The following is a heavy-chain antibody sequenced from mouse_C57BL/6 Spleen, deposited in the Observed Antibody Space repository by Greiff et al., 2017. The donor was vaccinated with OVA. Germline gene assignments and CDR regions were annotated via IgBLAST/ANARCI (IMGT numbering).Heavy chain of an antibody. V-gene: IGHV1-82*01. D-gene: IGHD2-1*01. J-gene: IGHJ4*01. CDR3: AREDLVYYGTLYAMGY. CDR1: GYAFSSSW. Sequence: VQLQQSGPELVKPGASVKISCKASGYAFSSSWMNWVKQRPGKGLEWIGRIYPGDGDTNYNGKFKGKATLTADKSSSTAYMQLSSLTSEDSAVYICAREDLVYYGTLYAMGYWGQGTTVTVSS. CDR2: IYPGDGDT.